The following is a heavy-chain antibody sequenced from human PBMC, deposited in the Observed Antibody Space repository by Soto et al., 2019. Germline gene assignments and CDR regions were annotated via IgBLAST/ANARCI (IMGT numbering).Heavy chain of an antibody. J-gene: IGHJ4*02. V-gene: IGHV3-9*01. CDR1: GFTFDDYA. CDR2: ISWNSGSI. D-gene: IGHD3-3*01. CDR3: AKGIFGVAPPRAMGLDY. Sequence: SGGSLRLSCAASGFTFDDYAMHWVRQAPGKGLEWVSGISWNSGSIGYADSVKGRFTISRDNAKNSLYLQMNSLRAEDTALYYCAKGIFGVAPPRAMGLDYWVQGTLVTVSS.